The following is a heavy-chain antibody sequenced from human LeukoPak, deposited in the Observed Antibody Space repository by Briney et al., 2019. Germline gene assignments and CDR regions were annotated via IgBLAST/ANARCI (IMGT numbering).Heavy chain of an antibody. Sequence: ASVKVSCKASGYTFTRYAMHWVRQAPGQRLEWMGWINAGNGNTKYSQKFQGRVTITRDTSASTVYMELSSLRSEDTAVYYCARDRQYYYGSGSYYNYYYGMDVWGKGTTVTVSS. CDR3: ARDRQYYYGSGSYYNYYYGMDV. J-gene: IGHJ6*04. CDR1: GYTFTRYA. D-gene: IGHD3-10*01. CDR2: INAGNGNT. V-gene: IGHV1-3*01.